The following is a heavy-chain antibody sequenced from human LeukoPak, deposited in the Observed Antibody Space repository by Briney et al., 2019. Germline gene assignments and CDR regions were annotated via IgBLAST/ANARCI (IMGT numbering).Heavy chain of an antibody. J-gene: IGHJ4*02. CDR2: ISKDGRTV. CDR1: GFTFSDYY. D-gene: IGHD5-12*01. V-gene: IGHV3-11*01. CDR3: AGVRGSYSSDY. Sequence: SGGSLRLSCAASGFTFSDYYMSWIRQAPGKGLEWVSFISKDGRTVSYADSVKGQFTISRDNSKNSLYLQMNSLTADDTAVYFCAGVRGSYSSDYWGQGTLVTVSS.